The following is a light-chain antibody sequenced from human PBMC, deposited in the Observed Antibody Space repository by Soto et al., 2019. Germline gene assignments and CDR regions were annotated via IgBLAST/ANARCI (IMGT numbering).Light chain of an antibody. CDR1: RSVTNF. J-gene: IGKJ5*01. CDR3: QQRSNWPPLT. CDR2: GAF. Sequence: EIVFTQSPATLSLSPGERATLSRRASRSVTNFLAWYQQKPGQAPRLLIYGAFNRATGIPARFSGSGSGTDFTLTISSLEPEDFAVYYCQQRSNWPPLTFGQGTRLEIK. V-gene: IGKV3-11*01.